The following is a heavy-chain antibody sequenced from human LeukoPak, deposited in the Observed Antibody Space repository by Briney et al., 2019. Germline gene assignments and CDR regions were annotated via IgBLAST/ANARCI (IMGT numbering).Heavy chain of an antibody. CDR1: GFTFSSYA. J-gene: IGHJ4*02. Sequence: GGPLRLSCAASGFTFSSYAMSWVRQAPGKGLEWVSAISGSGGSTYYADSVKGRFTISRDSSKNTMYLQMNSLRAEDTAVYYCAKDGGGGFDYWGQGTLVTVSS. V-gene: IGHV3-23*01. D-gene: IGHD3-16*01. CDR2: ISGSGGST. CDR3: AKDGGGGFDY.